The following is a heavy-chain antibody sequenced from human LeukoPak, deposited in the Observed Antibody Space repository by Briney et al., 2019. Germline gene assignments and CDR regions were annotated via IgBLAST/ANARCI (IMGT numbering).Heavy chain of an antibody. V-gene: IGHV4-59*12. CDR1: GGSISSYY. CDR2: IYNIGST. J-gene: IGHJ4*02. D-gene: IGHD3-22*01. CDR3: ARERGYDSSGYH. Sequence: SETLSLTCTVSGGSISSYYWTWIRQPPGKGLEWIGFIYNIGSTTYNPSLKSRVTISVDTSKNQFSLKLSSVTAADTAVYYCARERGYDSSGYHWGQGTLVTVSS.